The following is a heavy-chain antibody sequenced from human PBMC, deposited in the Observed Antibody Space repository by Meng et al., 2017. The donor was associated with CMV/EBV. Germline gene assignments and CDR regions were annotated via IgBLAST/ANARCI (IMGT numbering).Heavy chain of an antibody. D-gene: IGHD1-7*01. CDR3: ARSRELQGVYYHYGMDV. CDR2: ISSSGSTI. CDR1: GFTFSSYE. Sequence: GESLKISCAASGFTFSSYEMNWVRQAPGKGLERVSYISSSGSTIYYADSLKGRFTISRDNAKNSLYLQMNSLRAEDTAVYYCARSRELQGVYYHYGMDVWGQGTTVTVSS. J-gene: IGHJ6*02. V-gene: IGHV3-48*03.